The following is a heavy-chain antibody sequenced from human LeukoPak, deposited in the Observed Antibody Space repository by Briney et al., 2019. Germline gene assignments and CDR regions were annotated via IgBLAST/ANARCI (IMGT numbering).Heavy chain of an antibody. CDR2: IKQDGSEK. J-gene: IGHJ4*02. D-gene: IGHD6-6*01. Sequence: PGGSLRLSCAASGFTFSSYWMSWVRQAPGKGLEWVANIKQDGSEKYYVDSVKGRFTISRDNAKNSLYLQMNSLRAEDTAVYYCARGGRIAALYYFDYWGQGTLVTVSS. CDR1: GFTFSSYW. V-gene: IGHV3-7*03. CDR3: ARGGRIAALYYFDY.